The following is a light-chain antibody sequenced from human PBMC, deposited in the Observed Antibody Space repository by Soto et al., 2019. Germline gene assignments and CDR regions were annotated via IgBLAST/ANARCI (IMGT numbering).Light chain of an antibody. V-gene: IGKV1-33*01. CDR2: DAS. CDR1: QDISNY. J-gene: IGKJ2*01. CDR3: QQYGNLPPYT. Sequence: DIQMTQSPSSLSASVGDRVTITCQASQDISNYLNWYQQKPGKAPKLLIYDASNLETGVPSRFSGSGSGPDFTFTISILQPEDIASYYCQQYGNLPPYTFGQRTQLEIK.